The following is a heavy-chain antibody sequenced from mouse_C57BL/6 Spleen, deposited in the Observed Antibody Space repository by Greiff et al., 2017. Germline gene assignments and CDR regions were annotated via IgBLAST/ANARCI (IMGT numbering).Heavy chain of an antibody. J-gene: IGHJ3*01. CDR1: GFNIKDDY. CDR2: LDPENGDT. Sequence: EVQLHQSGAELVRPGASVKLSCTASGFNIKDDYMHWVKQRPEQGLEWIGWLDPENGDTEYASKIQGTATITADTSSNTAYLQLSSLTSEDTAVYYCNWVAYWGQGTLVTVSA. V-gene: IGHV14-4*01. CDR3: NWVAY.